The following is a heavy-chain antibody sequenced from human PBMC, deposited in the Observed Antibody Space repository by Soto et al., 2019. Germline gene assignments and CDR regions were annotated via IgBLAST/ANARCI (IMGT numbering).Heavy chain of an antibody. CDR3: AIPAAAGNNFDY. Sequence: GGSLRLSCAASGFTFSSYGMHWVRQAPGKGLEWVAVISYDGSNKYYADSVKGRFTISRDNSKNTLYLQMNSLRAEDTAVYYCAIPAAAGNNFDYWGQGTLVTVSS. D-gene: IGHD6-13*01. V-gene: IGHV3-30*03. CDR2: ISYDGSNK. J-gene: IGHJ4*02. CDR1: GFTFSSYG.